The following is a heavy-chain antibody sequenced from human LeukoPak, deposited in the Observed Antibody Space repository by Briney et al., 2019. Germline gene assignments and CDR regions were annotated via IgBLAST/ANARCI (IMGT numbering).Heavy chain of an antibody. CDR3: ARDWDRQSGGYFDY. J-gene: IGHJ4*02. Sequence: ASVKVSCKASGGTFSSYAISWVRQAPGQGLEWMGWISAYNGNTNYAQKLQGRVTMTTDTSTSTAYMELRSLRSDDTAVYYCARDWDRQSGGYFDYWGQGTLVTVSS. CDR1: GGTFSSYA. V-gene: IGHV1-18*01. CDR2: ISAYNGNT. D-gene: IGHD1-26*01.